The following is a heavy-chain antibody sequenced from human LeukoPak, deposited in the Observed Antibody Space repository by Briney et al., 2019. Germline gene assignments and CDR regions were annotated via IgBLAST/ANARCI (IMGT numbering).Heavy chain of an antibody. D-gene: IGHD4-17*01. CDR3: ARGVDDDYGFHYFDY. Sequence: ASVKVSCKASGYTFTGYYMHWVRQAPGQGLEWMGWINPNSGGTNYAQKFQGRVTMTRDTSISTAYMELSRLRSDDTAVYYCARGVDDDYGFHYFDYWGQGTLVTVSS. V-gene: IGHV1-2*02. CDR2: INPNSGGT. J-gene: IGHJ4*02. CDR1: GYTFTGYY.